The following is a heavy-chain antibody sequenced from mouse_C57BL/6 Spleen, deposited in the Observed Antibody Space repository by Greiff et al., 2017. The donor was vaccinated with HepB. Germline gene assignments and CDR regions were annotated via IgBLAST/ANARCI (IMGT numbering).Heavy chain of an antibody. CDR1: GFTFTDYY. Sequence: EVKLMESGGGLVQPGGSLSLSCAASGFTFTDYYMSWVRQPPGKALEWLGFIRNKANGYTTEYSASVKGRFTISRDNSQSILYLQMNALRAEDSATYYCARYGVVATPFDYWGQGTTLTVSS. J-gene: IGHJ2*01. D-gene: IGHD1-1*01. CDR2: IRNKANGYTT. CDR3: ARYGVVATPFDY. V-gene: IGHV7-3*01.